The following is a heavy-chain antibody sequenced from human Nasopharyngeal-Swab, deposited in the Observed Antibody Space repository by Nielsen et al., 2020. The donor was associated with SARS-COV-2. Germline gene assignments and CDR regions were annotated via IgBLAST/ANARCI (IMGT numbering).Heavy chain of an antibody. V-gene: IGHV3-23*01. D-gene: IGHD6-13*01. CDR2: ISGSGGST. CDR1: GFTFSNAW. CDR3: AKDGYSSSWYYYYGMDV. Sequence: GESLKISCAASGFTFSNAWMSWVRQAPGKGLEWVSAISGSGGSTYYADSVKGRFTISRDNSKNTLYLQMNSLRAEDTAVYYCAKDGYSSSWYYYYGMDVWGQGTTVTVSS. J-gene: IGHJ6*02.